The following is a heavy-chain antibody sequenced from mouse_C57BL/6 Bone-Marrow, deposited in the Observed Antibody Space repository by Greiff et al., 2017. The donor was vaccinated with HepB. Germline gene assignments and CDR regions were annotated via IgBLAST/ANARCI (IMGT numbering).Heavy chain of an antibody. CDR2: ISSGGSYT. J-gene: IGHJ2*01. CDR3: ARHALGLDY. Sequence: DVHLVESGGDLVKPGGSLKLSCAASGFTFSSYGMSWVRQTPDKRLEWVATISSGGSYTYYPDSVKGRFTISRDNAKNTLYLQMSSLKSEDTAMYYCARHALGLDYWGQGTTLTVSS. CDR1: GFTFSSYG. D-gene: IGHD4-1*01. V-gene: IGHV5-6*01.